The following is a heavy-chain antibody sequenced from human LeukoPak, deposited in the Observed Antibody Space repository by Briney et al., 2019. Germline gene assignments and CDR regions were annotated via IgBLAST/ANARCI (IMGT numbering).Heavy chain of an antibody. CDR3: ARGGDCSGGSCNNWFDP. D-gene: IGHD2-15*01. Sequence: SETLSLTCTVSGGSISSYYWNWIRQPPGKGLEWIGYIYYSGSTNYNPSLKSRVTISVDTSKNQFSLKLSSVTAADTAVYYCARGGDCSGGSCNNWFDPWGQGTLVTVSS. J-gene: IGHJ5*02. CDR1: GGSISSYY. CDR2: IYYSGST. V-gene: IGHV4-59*01.